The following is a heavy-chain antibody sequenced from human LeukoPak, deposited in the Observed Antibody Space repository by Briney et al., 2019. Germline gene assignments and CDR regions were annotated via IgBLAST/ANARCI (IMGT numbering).Heavy chain of an antibody. CDR2: IYTSGST. D-gene: IGHD3-22*01. CDR3: ARFSSYYDSSGYSRYYFDY. CDR1: GGSISSGSYY. Sequence: SETLSLTCTVSGGSISSGSYYWSWIRQPAGKGLEWIGRIYTSGSTNYNRAGKIRFTISVDTSKNQFSLKLSSVTAADTAVYYCARFSSYYDSSGYSRYYFDYWGQGTLVTVSS. J-gene: IGHJ4*02. V-gene: IGHV4-61*02.